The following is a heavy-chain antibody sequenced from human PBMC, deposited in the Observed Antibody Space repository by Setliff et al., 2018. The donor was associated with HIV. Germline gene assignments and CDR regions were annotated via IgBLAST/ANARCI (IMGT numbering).Heavy chain of an antibody. J-gene: IGHJ4*02. Sequence: ASVKVSCKASGYSFTTYSINWLRQAPGQGPEWMGWIHTSTGKPTYVRDFTGRFVFSLDTSVNTAFLQISDLKTEDTAVYYCARNSPFPPSSGAHFDFWGPGTQVTVSS. CDR2: IHTSTGKP. V-gene: IGHV7-4-1*02. D-gene: IGHD3-22*01. CDR1: GYSFTTYS. CDR3: ARNSPFPPSSGAHFDF.